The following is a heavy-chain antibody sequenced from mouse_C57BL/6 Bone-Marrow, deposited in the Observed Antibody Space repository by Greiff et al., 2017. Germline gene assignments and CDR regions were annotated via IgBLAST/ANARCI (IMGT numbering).Heavy chain of an antibody. CDR3: ARWGYGSSQYYFDY. V-gene: IGHV1-59*01. Sequence: QVQLQQPGAELVRPGTSVKLSCKASGYTFTSYWMHWVKQRPGQGLAWIGVIDPSDSYTNYNPKFKGKATLTVDTSSRTAYMQLSSLTSEDSAVYYCARWGYGSSQYYFDYWGQGTTLTVSS. CDR2: IDPSDSYT. J-gene: IGHJ2*01. CDR1: GYTFTSYW. D-gene: IGHD1-1*01.